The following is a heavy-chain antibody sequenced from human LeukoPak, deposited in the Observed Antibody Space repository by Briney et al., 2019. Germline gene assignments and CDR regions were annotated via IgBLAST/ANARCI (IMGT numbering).Heavy chain of an antibody. CDR1: GYSISSGYY. CDR2: IYHSEST. Sequence: SETLSLTCTVSGYSISSGYYWGWIRQPPGKGLEWIGSIYHSESTYYNPSLKSRVTISVDTSKNQFSLKLSSVTAADTAVYYCARYCSGGSCYNWFDPWGQGTLVTVSS. D-gene: IGHD2-15*01. J-gene: IGHJ5*02. V-gene: IGHV4-38-2*02. CDR3: ARYCSGGSCYNWFDP.